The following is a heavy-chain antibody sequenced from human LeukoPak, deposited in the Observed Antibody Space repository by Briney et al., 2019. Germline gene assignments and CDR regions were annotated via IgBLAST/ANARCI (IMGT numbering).Heavy chain of an antibody. CDR1: GFIFRSYA. Sequence: GGSLRLSCAASGFIFRSYAMNWVRQAPGKGLEWVSSISVTSRHIYYADSVKGRFTVSRDNAKNSLYLHMNSLRAEDTAVYYCARGDEYTTSPWGQGTLVTVSS. J-gene: IGHJ4*02. V-gene: IGHV3-21*04. CDR3: ARGDEYTTSP. CDR2: ISVTSRHI. D-gene: IGHD2-2*02.